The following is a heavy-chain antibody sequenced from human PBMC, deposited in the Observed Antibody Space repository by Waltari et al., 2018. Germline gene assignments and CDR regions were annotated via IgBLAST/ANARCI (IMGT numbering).Heavy chain of an antibody. CDR1: GFTFSSYA. CDR3: ARVGSFLVGFDY. J-gene: IGHJ4*02. D-gene: IGHD1-26*01. V-gene: IGHV3-30*01. CDR2: ISYDGRNK. Sequence: QVQLVESGGGVVQPGRSLRLSCAASGFTFSSYAMHWVRQAPGKGLEWVAVISYDGRNKYYADSGKGRFTISRDNSKNTLYLQMNSLRAEDTAVYYCARVGSFLVGFDYWGQGTLVTVSS.